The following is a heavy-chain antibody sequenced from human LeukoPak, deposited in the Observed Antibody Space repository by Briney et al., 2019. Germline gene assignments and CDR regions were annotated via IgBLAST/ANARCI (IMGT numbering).Heavy chain of an antibody. CDR3: ARERGRPIFGVVKHWFDP. Sequence: SETLSLTCTVSGGSISSYYWGWIRQPPGKGLEWIGAINHSGSTNYNPSLKSRVTISLDTSKNLFSLKLSSVTAADTAVYYCARERGRPIFGVVKHWFDPWGQGNLVTVSS. V-gene: IGHV4-34*01. CDR1: GGSISSYY. CDR2: INHSGST. J-gene: IGHJ5*02. D-gene: IGHD3-3*01.